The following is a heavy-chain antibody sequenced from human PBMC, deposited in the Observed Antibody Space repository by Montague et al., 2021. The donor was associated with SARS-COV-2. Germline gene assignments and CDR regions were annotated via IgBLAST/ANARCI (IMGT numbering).Heavy chain of an antibody. D-gene: IGHD6-19*01. CDR2: ISYRGST. Sequence: SETLSLTCTVSGGSISSSSSYWAWIRQPPGKGLEWIGGISYRGSTYYTPSLKSRVIISVDTSKNQLSLKLSSVTAADTAVYYCATQEDPSGWIPGPFDFWGQGTLLTVSS. V-gene: IGHV4-39*01. CDR1: GGSISSSSSY. CDR3: ATQEDPSGWIPGPFDF. J-gene: IGHJ4*02.